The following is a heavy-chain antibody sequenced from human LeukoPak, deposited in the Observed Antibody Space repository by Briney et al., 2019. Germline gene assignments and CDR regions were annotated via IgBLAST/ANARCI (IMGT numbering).Heavy chain of an antibody. CDR1: GTSISNYY. J-gene: IGHJ4*02. CDR3: ARGTTRYTTTYYFDY. Sequence: PSETLPLTCTVSGTSISNYYWSWIRQPPGKGLEWIGYIYYSGDTNYNPSLKSRVTMSVDTSKNQFSLKLSSLTAADTAVFYCARGTTRYTTTYYFDYWGQGTLVTVSS. V-gene: IGHV4-59*01. D-gene: IGHD2-2*02. CDR2: IYYSGDT.